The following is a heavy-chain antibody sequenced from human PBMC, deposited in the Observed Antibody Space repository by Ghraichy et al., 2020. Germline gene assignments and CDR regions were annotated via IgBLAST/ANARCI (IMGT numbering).Heavy chain of an antibody. Sequence: GESLNISCAASGFTFSSYWMSWVRQAPGKGLEWVANIKHDGSDKYYVDSVRGRFTISRDNVNNSVYLQMNSLRAEDTAFYYCARDRRYDILTGYYKKWYFDLWGRGTLVTVSS. CDR2: IKHDGSDK. CDR1: GFTFSSYW. D-gene: IGHD3-9*01. J-gene: IGHJ2*01. CDR3: ARDRRYDILTGYYKKWYFDL. V-gene: IGHV3-7*03.